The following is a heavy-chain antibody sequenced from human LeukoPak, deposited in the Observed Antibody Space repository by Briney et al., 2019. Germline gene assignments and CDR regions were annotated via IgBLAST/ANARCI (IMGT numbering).Heavy chain of an antibody. V-gene: IGHV3-30*03. CDR1: GFTFSTSD. CDR3: ARGPSGYHNT. J-gene: IGHJ4*02. CDR2: ISYDGGNK. Sequence: GGSLRLSCAASGFTFSTSDMHWVRQAPGKGLEWVTVISYDGGNKYSADSVKGRFTISRDNSKNTLYLQMNSLRAEDTAVYYCARGPSGYHNTGGQGTLVTVSS. D-gene: IGHD5-12*01.